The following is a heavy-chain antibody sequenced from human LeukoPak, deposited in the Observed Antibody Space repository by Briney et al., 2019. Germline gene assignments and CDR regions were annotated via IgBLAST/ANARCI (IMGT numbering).Heavy chain of an antibody. Sequence: GGSLRLSCSASGFTFSDYDMNWIRQAPGKGLEWVSSISSSSSYIYYADSVKGRFTISRDNAKNSLYLQMNSLRAEDTAVYYCARDHPGIPPRFDYWGQGTLVTVSS. CDR2: ISSSSSYI. J-gene: IGHJ4*02. V-gene: IGHV3-21*01. CDR1: GFTFSDYD. D-gene: IGHD6-13*01. CDR3: ARDHPGIPPRFDY.